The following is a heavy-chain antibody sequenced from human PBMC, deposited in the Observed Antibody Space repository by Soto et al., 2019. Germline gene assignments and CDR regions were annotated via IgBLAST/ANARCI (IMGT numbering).Heavy chain of an antibody. V-gene: IGHV3-74*01. Sequence: SGGSLRLSCAAAGFTFTNYWMHWVRQAPGKGLVWVSRINGDGSNAFYADSVKGRFTISRDNAKNTVYLQMNSLRAEDTAIYYCARGIQYRYGMDVWGQGTTVTVSS. CDR2: INGDGSNA. D-gene: IGHD4-4*01. J-gene: IGHJ6*02. CDR1: GFTFTNYW. CDR3: ARGIQYRYGMDV.